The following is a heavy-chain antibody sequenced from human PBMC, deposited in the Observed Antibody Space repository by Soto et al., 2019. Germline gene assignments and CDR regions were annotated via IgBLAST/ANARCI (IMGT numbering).Heavy chain of an antibody. Sequence: QVHLVESGGGVVQPGGSLRLSCAASGFTFSSYAIHWVRQAPGKGLEWVAIIWFDGSNKYYADSVKGRFSISRDNSKNTLFLQMDSLRAEDTAVYYCARGQLPAATTCFDCWGQGTLVIVSS. CDR3: ARGQLPAATTCFDC. D-gene: IGHD2-15*01. V-gene: IGHV3-33*01. CDR1: GFTFSSYA. CDR2: IWFDGSNK. J-gene: IGHJ4*02.